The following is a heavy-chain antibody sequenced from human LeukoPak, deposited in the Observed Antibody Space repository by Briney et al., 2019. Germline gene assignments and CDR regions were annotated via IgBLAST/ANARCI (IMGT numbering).Heavy chain of an antibody. D-gene: IGHD3-3*02. J-gene: IGHJ4*02. CDR2: IYYSGST. CDR3: AREIHFWSGYYDY. Sequence: PSETLSLTCTVSGGSISSGDYYWSWIRQPSGKGLGWIGYIYYSGSTYYNPSLKSRVTISVDTSKNQFSLKLSSVTAADTAVYYCAREIHFWSGYYDYWGQGTLVTVSS. V-gene: IGHV4-30-4*08. CDR1: GGSISSGDYY.